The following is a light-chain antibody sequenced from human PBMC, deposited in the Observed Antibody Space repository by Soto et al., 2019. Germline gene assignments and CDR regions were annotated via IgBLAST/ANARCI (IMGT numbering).Light chain of an antibody. V-gene: IGKV1-27*01. CDR2: AAS. CDR1: QGIANY. Sequence: DIQMTQSPSSLSTSVGDRVTITCRASQGIANYLAWYQQKPGRVPKLLIYAASTLQSGVPSRFTGSGSGTDFTLTINSLQPEDVATYYCQKCKTAPFTFGGGTKVDIK. CDR3: QKCKTAPFT. J-gene: IGKJ4*01.